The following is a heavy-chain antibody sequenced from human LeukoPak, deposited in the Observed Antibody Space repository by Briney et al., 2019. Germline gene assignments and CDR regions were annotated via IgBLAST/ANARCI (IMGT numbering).Heavy chain of an antibody. Sequence: PGGSLSLSCAASLLPFSNFDILWVRQSPRKGLEGVARILVNADPDYGASVEGRLTITRDNATNYVYLQMNSLGDGDTAVYYCGRERFGERPFEKWGQGTVVTVSS. CDR1: LLPFSNFD. J-gene: IGHJ3*02. D-gene: IGHD3-10*01. CDR3: GRERFGERPFEK. CDR2: ILVNADP. V-gene: IGHV3-13*05.